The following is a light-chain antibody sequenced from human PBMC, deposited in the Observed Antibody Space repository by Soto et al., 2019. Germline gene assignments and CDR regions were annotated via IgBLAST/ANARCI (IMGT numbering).Light chain of an antibody. CDR1: QSISSSY. J-gene: IGKJ4*01. CDR3: QQYGDSLLT. Sequence: ENVLTQSPGTLSLSPRERATLSCRASQSISSSYLAWYQQKPGQTPRLLIYHASSRATGIPDRFSGSGSGTDFTLTISRLEPEDFAVYYCQQYGDSLLTFGGGTKVEIK. CDR2: HAS. V-gene: IGKV3-20*01.